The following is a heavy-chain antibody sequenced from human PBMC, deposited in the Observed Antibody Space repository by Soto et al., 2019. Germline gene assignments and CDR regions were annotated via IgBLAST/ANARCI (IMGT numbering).Heavy chain of an antibody. J-gene: IGHJ5*02. CDR1: GFTFSSHV. Sequence: EVQLLESGGGLVQPGGPLRLSCAASGFTFSSHVMSWVRQAPGRGLEWVAAASARNTNTYYADSVKGRFTISRDNSKSTVYLQLDSLRVEDTAVYHCAKDVTSHGPRGYSSSWYGWFDPWGQGTLVVVSS. V-gene: IGHV3-23*01. CDR2: ASARNTNT. CDR3: AKDVTSHGPRGYSSSWYGWFDP. D-gene: IGHD6-13*01.